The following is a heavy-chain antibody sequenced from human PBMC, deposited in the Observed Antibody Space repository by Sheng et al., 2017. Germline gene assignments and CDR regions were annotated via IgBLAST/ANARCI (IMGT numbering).Heavy chain of an antibody. J-gene: IGHJ4*02. CDR1: GFIFSDYY. V-gene: IGHV3-11*04. D-gene: IGHD3-3*01. CDR3: ARGYDFHDRLYFDY. Sequence: QVQLVDSGGDLVKPGGSLRLSCAASGFIFSDYYMNWVRQAPGKGLEWVSYISSSGSTIYYADSVKGRFTISRDNAKNSLYLQMNSLRAEDTAVYYCARGYDFHDRLYFDYWGQGTLVTVSS. CDR2: ISSSGSTI.